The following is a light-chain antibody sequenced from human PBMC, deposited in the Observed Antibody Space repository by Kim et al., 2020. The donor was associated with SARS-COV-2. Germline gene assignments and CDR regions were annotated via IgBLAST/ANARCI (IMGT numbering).Light chain of an antibody. CDR3: SRRSRDSSGHL. CDR1: SLRSYY. V-gene: IGLV3-19*01. J-gene: IGLJ2*01. Sequence: AFGHTVMTTHQGDSLRSYYASWYQQKAEPPLILVMYGKDNRPSGLSGRFSGPSSGNTASLTIPAAQAEDEAYYYCSRRSRDSSGHLFGGGTQLTVL. CDR2: GKD.